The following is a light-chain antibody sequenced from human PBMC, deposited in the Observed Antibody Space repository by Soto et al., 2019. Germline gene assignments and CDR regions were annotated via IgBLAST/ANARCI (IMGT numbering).Light chain of an antibody. J-gene: IGKJ1*01. CDR3: QQYNTYST. Sequence: TQMTQSLSTLSASVGDRVTIICRASRSISTLLAWYQQKPGKAPKLLISGASSLESGVPSRFSGSGSGTEFTLTISSLQPDDFATYYCQQYNTYSTFGQGTKVDIK. CDR2: GAS. CDR1: RSISTL. V-gene: IGKV1-5*02.